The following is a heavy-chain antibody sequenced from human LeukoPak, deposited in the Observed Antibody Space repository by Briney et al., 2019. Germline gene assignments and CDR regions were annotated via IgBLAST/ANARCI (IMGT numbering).Heavy chain of an antibody. CDR3: ARDHCSGGSCPPPEYYFDY. Sequence: GASVKVSCKASGYTFTSYGISWVRQAPGQGLEWMGWINAGNGNTKYSQEFQGRVTITRDTSASTAYMELSSLRSEDMAVYYWARDHCSGGSCPPPEYYFDYWGQGTLVTVSS. CDR1: GYTFTSYG. J-gene: IGHJ4*02. V-gene: IGHV1-3*03. D-gene: IGHD2-15*01. CDR2: INAGNGNT.